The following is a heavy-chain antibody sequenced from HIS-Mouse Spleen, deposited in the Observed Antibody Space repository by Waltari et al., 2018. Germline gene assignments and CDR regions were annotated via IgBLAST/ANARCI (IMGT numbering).Heavy chain of an antibody. D-gene: IGHD6-13*01. Sequence: QLQLQESGPGLVKPSETLSLTCTVSGGPISSSSYYWGWIRQRPGKGLEWIGSIYYSWSTYYNPSLKSRVTISVDTSKNQFSLKLSSVTAADTAVYYCAREIPYSSSWYDWYFDLWGRGTLVTVSS. V-gene: IGHV4-39*07. CDR2: IYYSWST. CDR1: GGPISSSSYY. J-gene: IGHJ2*01. CDR3: AREIPYSSSWYDWYFDL.